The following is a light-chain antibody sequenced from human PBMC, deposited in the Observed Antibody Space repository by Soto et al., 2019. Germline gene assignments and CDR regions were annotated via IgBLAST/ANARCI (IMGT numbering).Light chain of an antibody. CDR1: QGISSY. CDR2: AAS. Sequence: DIQLTQSPSFLSASVGDRVTITCRASQGISSYLAWYQQKPGKAPKLLIYAASTLQSGVPSRFSGSGSGTEFTLTISSLQPEDFATYYCQTLNSYPLPFGPGTKVDIK. J-gene: IGKJ3*01. CDR3: QTLNSYPLP. V-gene: IGKV1-9*01.